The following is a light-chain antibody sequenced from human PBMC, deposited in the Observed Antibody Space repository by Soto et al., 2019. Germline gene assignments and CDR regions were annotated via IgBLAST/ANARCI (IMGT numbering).Light chain of an antibody. J-gene: IGLJ1*01. CDR3: QVWDSSSHNDV. V-gene: IGLV3-21*04. CDR2: YDS. Sequence: SYELTQPPSVSVAPGKTARITCGGNNIGSKSVHWYQQKPGQAPVLVIYYDSDRPSGIPERFSGSNSGNTATLTISRVEAGDEADYYCQVWDSSSHNDVFGTGTKLTVL. CDR1: NIGSKS.